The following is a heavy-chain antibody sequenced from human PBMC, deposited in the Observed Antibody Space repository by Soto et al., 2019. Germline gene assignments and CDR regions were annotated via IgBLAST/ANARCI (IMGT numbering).Heavy chain of an antibody. Sequence: EVQLLESGGGLVQPGGSLRLSCAASGFTFSSYAMNWVRQAPGRGLEWVSAISGTGFSTYYTDSVKGWFTISRDNSKNTLYLQMNRLRAGDTAVYYCAKVIVVVTADRGRYFQHWGQGTLVTVSS. J-gene: IGHJ1*01. CDR1: GFTFSSYA. V-gene: IGHV3-23*01. D-gene: IGHD2-21*02. CDR3: AKVIVVVTADRGRYFQH. CDR2: ISGTGFST.